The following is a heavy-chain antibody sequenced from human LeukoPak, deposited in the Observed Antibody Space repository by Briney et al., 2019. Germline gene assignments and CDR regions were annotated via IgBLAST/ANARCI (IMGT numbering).Heavy chain of an antibody. CDR3: ARDSEGYQLLKGFDY. Sequence: GGSLRLSXAASGFTFSSYTMNWVRQTPGKGLEGVSSISGSSNYIYYADSVKGRFTISRDNAKNSLYLQMNSLRAEDTAMYYCARDSEGYQLLKGFDYWGQGTLVTVSS. CDR2: ISGSSNYI. CDR1: GFTFSSYT. V-gene: IGHV3-21*06. J-gene: IGHJ4*02. D-gene: IGHD2-2*01.